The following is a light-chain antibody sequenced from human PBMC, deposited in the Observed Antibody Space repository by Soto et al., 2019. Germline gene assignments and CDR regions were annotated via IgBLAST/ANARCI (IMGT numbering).Light chain of an antibody. CDR3: QQYNNWPQT. CDR2: GAS. V-gene: IGKV3-15*01. J-gene: IGKJ4*01. CDR1: QSLSKS. Sequence: EIVLTQSPATLSLSPGERATLSCRASQSLSKSLVWYQQKPGQAPRLLIYGASTRATGIPARFSGSGSGTEFTLTISSLQSEDFAVYYCQQYNNWPQTVGGGTKVDIK.